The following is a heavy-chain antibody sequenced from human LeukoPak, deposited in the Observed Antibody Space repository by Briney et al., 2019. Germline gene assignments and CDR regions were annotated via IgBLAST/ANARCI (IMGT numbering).Heavy chain of an antibody. CDR3: ARDGRFGELFDY. CDR1: GYTFSNYG. J-gene: IGHJ4*02. CDR2: ISAYNGDT. Sequence: ASVKVSCKASGYTFSNYGISWVRQAPGQGLEWMGWISAYNGDTNYAQNLQGRVTMTTDTSTSTAYMEVRSLRSDDTAVYYCARDGRFGELFDYWGQGTLVAVSS. V-gene: IGHV1-18*01. D-gene: IGHD3-10*01.